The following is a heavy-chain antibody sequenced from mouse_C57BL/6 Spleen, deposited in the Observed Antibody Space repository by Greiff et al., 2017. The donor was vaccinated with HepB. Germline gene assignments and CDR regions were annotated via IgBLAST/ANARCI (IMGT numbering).Heavy chain of an antibody. CDR3: ARNSLYDGYLTWFAY. CDR1: GYTFTDYY. CDR2: INPYNGGT. V-gene: IGHV1-19*01. J-gene: IGHJ3*01. Sequence: EVQLQQSGPVLVKPGASVKMSCKASGYTFTDYYMNWVKQSHGKSLEWIGVINPYNGGTSYNQKFKGKATLTVDKSSSTAYMGLNSLTSEDSAVYYCARNSLYDGYLTWFAYWGQGTLVTVSA. D-gene: IGHD2-3*01.